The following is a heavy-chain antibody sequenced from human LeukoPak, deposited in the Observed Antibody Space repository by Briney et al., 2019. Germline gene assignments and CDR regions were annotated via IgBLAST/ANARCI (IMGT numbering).Heavy chain of an antibody. CDR2: IYYSGST. CDR1: GGSISSYY. Sequence: SETLSLTCTVSGGSISSYYWSWIRQPPGKGLEWIGYIYYSGSTNYNPSLKSRVTISVDTSKNQFSLKLSSVTAADTAVYYCARHGSSGWYHEYYFDYWGQGPLVTVSS. D-gene: IGHD6-19*01. CDR3: ARHGSSGWYHEYYFDY. J-gene: IGHJ4*02. V-gene: IGHV4-59*08.